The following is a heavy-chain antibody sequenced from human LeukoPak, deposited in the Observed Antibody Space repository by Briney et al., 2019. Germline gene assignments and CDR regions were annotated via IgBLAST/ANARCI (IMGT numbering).Heavy chain of an antibody. CDR1: GGSISSSSYY. V-gene: IGHV4-39*01. Sequence: SETLSLTCTVSGGSISSSSYYWGWIRQPPGKGLEWIGSIYYSGSTYYNPSLKSRVTISVDTSKKQSSLKLSSVTAADTAVYYCARKSTVTTWVYYFDYWGQGTLVTVSS. J-gene: IGHJ4*02. D-gene: IGHD4-17*01. CDR2: IYYSGST. CDR3: ARKSTVTTWVYYFDY.